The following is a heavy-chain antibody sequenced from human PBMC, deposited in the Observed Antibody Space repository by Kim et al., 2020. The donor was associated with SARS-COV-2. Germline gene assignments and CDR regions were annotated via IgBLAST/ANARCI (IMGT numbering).Heavy chain of an antibody. CDR1: GFTFSGYG. J-gene: IGHJ4*02. V-gene: IGHV3-33*08. Sequence: GGSLRLSCAASGFTFSGYGMHWVRQAPGKGLEWVAIIWHDGTNKNYADSVKGRFTISRDNSKNTLYLQMNSLRVEDTAVYFCARDSEFPYESSEPFDYWGQGTLVTVSS. CDR2: IWHDGTNK. CDR3: ARDSEFPYESSEPFDY. D-gene: IGHD3-22*01.